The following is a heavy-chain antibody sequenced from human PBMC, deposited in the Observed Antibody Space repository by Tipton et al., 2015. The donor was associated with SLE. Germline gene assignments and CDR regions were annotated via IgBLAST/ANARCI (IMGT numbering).Heavy chain of an antibody. J-gene: IGHJ3*02. CDR3: AREVAPPDGSSWYPGDAFDI. CDR2: INHSGST. V-gene: IGHV4-34*01. Sequence: TLSLTCAVYGGSFSGYYWSWIRQPPGKGLEWIGEINHSGSTYYNPSLKSRVTISVDTSKNQFSLKLSSVTAADTAVYYCAREVAPPDGSSWYPGDAFDIWGQGTMVTVSS. CDR1: GGSFSGYY. D-gene: IGHD6-13*01.